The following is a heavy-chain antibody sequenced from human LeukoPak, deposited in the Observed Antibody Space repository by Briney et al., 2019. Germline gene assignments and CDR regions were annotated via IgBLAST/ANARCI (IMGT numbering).Heavy chain of an antibody. V-gene: IGHV4-59*01. D-gene: IGHD4-17*01. CDR3: ARERAVTTYYYFDY. J-gene: IGHJ4*02. CDR1: GGSISSYY. CDR2: IYYSEST. Sequence: PSETLSLTCTVSGGSISSYYWSWIRQPPGKGLEWIGYIYYSESTNYNPSLKSRVTISVDTSKNQFSLKLSSVTAADTAVYYCARERAVTTYYYFDYWGQGTRVTVSS.